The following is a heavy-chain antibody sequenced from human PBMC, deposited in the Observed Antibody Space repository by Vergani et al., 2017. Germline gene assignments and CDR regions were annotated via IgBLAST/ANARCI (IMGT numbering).Heavy chain of an antibody. CDR2: IYNSGST. Sequence: QVQLQESGPGLLKPSQTLSLTCTVSGGSLSSGCYYWSWVRQRPGKGLEWIGYIYNSGSTYYNPSLKSRVTISVDASKNQFSLKLSSVTAADTAVYYCASEDDHNGNPGAFDIWVQGTKVTVSS. J-gene: IGHJ3*02. CDR3: ASEDDHNGNPGAFDI. D-gene: IGHD4-23*01. CDR1: GGSLSSGCYY. V-gene: IGHV4-31*03.